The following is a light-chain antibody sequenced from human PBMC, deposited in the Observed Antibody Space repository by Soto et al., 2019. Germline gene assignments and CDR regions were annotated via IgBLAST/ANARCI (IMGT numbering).Light chain of an antibody. J-gene: IGLJ3*02. CDR2: EDS. Sequence: NFMLTQPHSVSESPGKTVTISCTRTSGSIASNYVQWYQQRPDSAPTTLIFEDSQRPSGVPDRFSGSIDISSNSASLTISGLRTEDEADYYCQSHDSDTWVFGGGTQLTVL. CDR3: QSHDSDTWV. CDR1: SGSIASNY. V-gene: IGLV6-57*04.